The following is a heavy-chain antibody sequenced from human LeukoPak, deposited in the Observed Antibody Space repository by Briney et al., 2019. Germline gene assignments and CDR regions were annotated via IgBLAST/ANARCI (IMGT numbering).Heavy chain of an antibody. Sequence: PSETLSLTCAVYGGSFSGYYWSWIRQPPGKGLEWIGYIYYSGSTNYNPSLKSRVTISVDTSKNQFSLKLSSVTAADTAVYYCARLVTRGYYDSSGRRIDAFDIWGQGTLVTVSS. D-gene: IGHD3-22*01. CDR2: IYYSGST. V-gene: IGHV4-59*01. CDR1: GGSFSGYY. CDR3: ARLVTRGYYDSSGRRIDAFDI. J-gene: IGHJ4*02.